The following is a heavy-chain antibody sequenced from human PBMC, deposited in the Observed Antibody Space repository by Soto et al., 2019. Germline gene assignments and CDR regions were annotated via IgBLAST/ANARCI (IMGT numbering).Heavy chain of an antibody. Sequence: QITLKESGPTLVNPTQTLTLTCTFSGFSLSTSGVGVGWIRQPPGKALEWLALIYWNDDKRYSPSLKSRLTITKDTSKNQVVLTMTNIDPVDTATYYCAHRDPTTIFGDIPMDVWGQGTTVTVSS. CDR3: AHRDPTTIFGDIPMDV. D-gene: IGHD3-3*01. V-gene: IGHV2-5*01. J-gene: IGHJ6*02. CDR2: IYWNDDK. CDR1: GFSLSTSGVG.